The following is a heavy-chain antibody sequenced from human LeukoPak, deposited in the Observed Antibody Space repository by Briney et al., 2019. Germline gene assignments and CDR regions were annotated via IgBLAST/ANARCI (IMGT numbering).Heavy chain of an antibody. CDR3: ANPAPGVVYLY. CDR2: ISYYGGST. CDR1: GFTFSSYD. J-gene: IGHJ4*02. D-gene: IGHD2-8*02. Sequence: GGSLTLSCAASGFTFSSYDMSWVRQAPAKGLDWVSGISYYGGSTYYADSVKGRFTISRDNSKNTLYLQMNSLRAEDTAVYFCANPAPGVVYLYWGQGTLVTVSS. V-gene: IGHV3-23*01.